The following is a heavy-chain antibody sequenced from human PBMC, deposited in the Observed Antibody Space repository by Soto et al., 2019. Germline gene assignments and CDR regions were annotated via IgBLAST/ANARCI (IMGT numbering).Heavy chain of an antibody. Sequence: AASVKVSCKASGGTFSSYAISWVRQAPGQGLEWMGGIIPIFGTANYAQKFQGRVTITADESTSTAYMELSSLRSEDTAVYYCARFLVVGAHFDYWGQGTLVTVSS. J-gene: IGHJ4*02. CDR3: ARFLVVGAHFDY. CDR1: GGTFSSYA. CDR2: IIPIFGTA. D-gene: IGHD1-26*01. V-gene: IGHV1-69*13.